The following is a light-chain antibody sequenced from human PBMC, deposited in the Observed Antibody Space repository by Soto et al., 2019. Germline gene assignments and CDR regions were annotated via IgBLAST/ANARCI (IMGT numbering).Light chain of an antibody. V-gene: IGLV2-14*01. CDR1: SSDVGGYNY. Sequence: QSALTQPASVSGSPGQSITVSCTGTSSDVGGYNYVSWYQQHPGKAPKLMIYEVTNRPSGVSNRFSGSKSGNTASLTISGLQAEEEAAYYCCSYKSRTTLVFGTGTKVTV. CDR3: CSYKSRTTLV. CDR2: EVT. J-gene: IGLJ1*01.